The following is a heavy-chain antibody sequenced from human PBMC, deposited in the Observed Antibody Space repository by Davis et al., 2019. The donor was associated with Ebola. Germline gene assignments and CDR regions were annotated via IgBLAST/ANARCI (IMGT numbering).Heavy chain of an antibody. CDR2: IYYSGST. CDR3: ASLRDSSGWYGDGAFDI. V-gene: IGHV4-59*08. Sequence: MPSETLSLTCTVSGGSISNYYWSWIRQPPGKGLEWIGYIYYSGSTNYNPSLKSRVTISVDTSKNQFSLKLSSVTAADTAVYYCASLRDSSGWYGDGAFDIWGQGTMVTVSS. J-gene: IGHJ3*02. D-gene: IGHD6-19*01. CDR1: GGSISNYY.